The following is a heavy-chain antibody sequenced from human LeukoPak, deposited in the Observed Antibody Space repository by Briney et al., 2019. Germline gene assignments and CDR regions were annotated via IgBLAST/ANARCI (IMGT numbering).Heavy chain of an antibody. D-gene: IGHD6-19*01. Sequence: ASVKVSCKVSGYTLNELSMDWVRQAPGEGLEWMGGFDPEDGETIYAQKFQGRVTMTEDTSTDTAYMELSSLRSEDTAVYYCATVVSHSSDWYGPFDCWGRGTLVTVSS. J-gene: IGHJ4*02. V-gene: IGHV1-24*01. CDR1: GYTLNELS. CDR2: FDPEDGET. CDR3: ATVVSHSSDWYGPFDC.